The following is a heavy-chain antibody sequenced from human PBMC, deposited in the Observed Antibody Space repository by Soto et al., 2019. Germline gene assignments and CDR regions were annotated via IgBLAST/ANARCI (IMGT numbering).Heavy chain of an antibody. J-gene: IGHJ4*02. CDR1: GYTLTELS. V-gene: IGHV1-24*01. D-gene: IGHD3-22*01. CDR2: FDLEDGET. Sequence: ASVKVSCKVSGYTLTELSMHCVRQAPGKGLEWMGGFDLEDGETIYAQKFQGRVTMTEDTSTDTAYMELSSLRSEDTAVYYCATLSTYYYDSSGYSFDYWGQGTLVTVSS. CDR3: ATLSTYYYDSSGYSFDY.